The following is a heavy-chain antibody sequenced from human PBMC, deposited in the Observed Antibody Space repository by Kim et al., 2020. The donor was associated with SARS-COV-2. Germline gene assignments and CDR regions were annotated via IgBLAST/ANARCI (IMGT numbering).Heavy chain of an antibody. V-gene: IGHV4-34*01. Sequence: EWIGEINHSGSTNYNPSLKRRVTISVDTSENQFSLKLSSVAAADTAVYYCARAPQRITIFGVAPPYYYYYMDVWGKGTTVTVSS. CDR2: INHSGST. D-gene: IGHD3-3*01. J-gene: IGHJ6*03. CDR3: ARAPQRITIFGVAPPYYYYYMDV.